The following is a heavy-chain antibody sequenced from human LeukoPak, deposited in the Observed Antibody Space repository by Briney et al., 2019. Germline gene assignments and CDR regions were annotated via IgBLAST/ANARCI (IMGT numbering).Heavy chain of an antibody. Sequence: ASVSVSCKASGYSFTSNFMHWGRQAPGQGLEWMGMINPSGGSTSYAQKCQGRVSMTRDTSTSRVYMELSSLTSEDTAGYYCAKALPYSSSWDYYYYAMDVWGQGTTVTVSS. D-gene: IGHD6-13*01. CDR2: INPSGGST. CDR1: GYSFTSNF. J-gene: IGHJ6*02. CDR3: AKALPYSSSWDYYYYAMDV. V-gene: IGHV1-46*01.